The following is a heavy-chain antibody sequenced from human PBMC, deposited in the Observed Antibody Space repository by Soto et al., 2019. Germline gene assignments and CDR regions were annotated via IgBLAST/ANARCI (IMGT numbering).Heavy chain of an antibody. Sequence: ASVKVSCKASGYTFTNHGISWVRQAPGQGLEWMGWVSGYNDKTKSAQKFQGRVTLTTEKSTNTAYMDLRSLTSDDTAVYYCARDEGGSAISTGYYKAHHFDYWGQGVPVTVSS. CDR3: ARDEGGSAISTGYYKAHHFDY. CDR2: VSGYNDKT. J-gene: IGHJ4*02. D-gene: IGHD3-9*01. V-gene: IGHV1-18*04. CDR1: GYTFTNHG.